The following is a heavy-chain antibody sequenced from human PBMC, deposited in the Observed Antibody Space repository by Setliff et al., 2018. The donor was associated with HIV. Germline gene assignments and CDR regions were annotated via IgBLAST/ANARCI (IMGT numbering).Heavy chain of an antibody. CDR1: GFTFSSYA. J-gene: IGHJ6*02. V-gene: IGHV3-30*01. Sequence: PGGSLRLSCAASGFTFSSYAMHWVRQAPGKGLEWVAVISYDGSNKYYADSVKGRFTISRDNSKNTLYLQMNSLRAEDTAVYYCARSVIGYYYYGMDVWGQGTLDTVSS. CDR3: ARSVIGYYYYGMDV. D-gene: IGHD3-10*01. CDR2: ISYDGSNK.